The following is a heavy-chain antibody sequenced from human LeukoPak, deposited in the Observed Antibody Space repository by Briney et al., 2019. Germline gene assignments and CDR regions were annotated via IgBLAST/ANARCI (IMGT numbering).Heavy chain of an antibody. Sequence: GGSLRLSCATSGFTFSNYWMHWVRQAPGKGLVWVSHITSDGSSTFYVDSVKGRFTISRDNAKNTLYLQMNSLRAEDAAVYYCAGDSVAVAGDFDYRGQGTLVTVSS. V-gene: IGHV3-74*01. CDR1: GFTFSNYW. D-gene: IGHD6-19*01. CDR3: AGDSVAVAGDFDY. CDR2: ITSDGSST. J-gene: IGHJ4*02.